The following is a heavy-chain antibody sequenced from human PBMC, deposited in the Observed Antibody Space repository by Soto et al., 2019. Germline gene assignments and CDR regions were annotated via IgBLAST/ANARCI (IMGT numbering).Heavy chain of an antibody. CDR2: ISSSSSYI. CDR1: GFTFSSYS. D-gene: IGHD3-10*01. J-gene: IGHJ6*02. CDR3: ASDLSGRADV. V-gene: IGHV3-21*01. Sequence: GSLRLSCAASGFTFSSYSMNWVRQAPGKGLEWVSSISSSSSYIYYADSVKGRLTISRDNAKNTLYLQMNSLRVEDTAVYYCASDLSGRADVWGQGTTVTVS.